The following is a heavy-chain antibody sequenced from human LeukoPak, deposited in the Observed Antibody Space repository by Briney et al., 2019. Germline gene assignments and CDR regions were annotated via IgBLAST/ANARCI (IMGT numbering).Heavy chain of an antibody. CDR1: GFSFTHYW. CDR2: VKEDGTTK. D-gene: IGHD2-15*01. Sequence: PGGSLRLSCAASGFSFTHYWLSWVRPAPGKGLEWVANVKEDGTTKQYVDSVKGRFTISRDNAKNSLYLQMDSLRAEDTAVYYCVSQEVVPHWGQGTLVSVSS. V-gene: IGHV3-7*01. CDR3: VSQEVVPH. J-gene: IGHJ4*02.